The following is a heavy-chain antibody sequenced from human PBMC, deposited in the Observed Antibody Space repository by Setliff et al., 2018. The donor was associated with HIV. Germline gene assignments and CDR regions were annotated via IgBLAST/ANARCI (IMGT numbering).Heavy chain of an antibody. J-gene: IGHJ4*02. Sequence: GASVKVSCKASGYTFTSYGISWVRQAPGQGLEWMGWISAYNGNTNYAQKLQGRVTMTTDTSTSTAYMELRSLRSDDTAVYYCARDSLIWFGVLSFDYWGQGTLVTVSS. CDR3: ARDSLIWFGVLSFDY. CDR2: ISAYNGNT. V-gene: IGHV1-18*01. D-gene: IGHD3-10*01. CDR1: GYTFTSYG.